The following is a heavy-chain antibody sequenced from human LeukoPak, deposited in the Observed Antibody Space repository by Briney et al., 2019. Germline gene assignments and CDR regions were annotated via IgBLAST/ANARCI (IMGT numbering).Heavy chain of an antibody. V-gene: IGHV4-59*01. J-gene: IGHJ4*02. CDR1: GGSISSYY. CDR2: IYYSGST. Sequence: SETLSLTCTVSGGSISSYYWSWIRQPPGKGLEWIGYIYYSGSTNYNPSLKSRVTISVDTSKNQFSLKLSSVTAADTAVYYCARGPSIDYWGQGTLVTVSS. CDR3: ARGPSIDY.